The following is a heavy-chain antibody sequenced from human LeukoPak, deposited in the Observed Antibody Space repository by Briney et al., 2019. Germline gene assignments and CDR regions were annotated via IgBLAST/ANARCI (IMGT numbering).Heavy chain of an antibody. Sequence: SVKVSCKASGGTFSSYAISWVRQAPGQGLGWMGGIIPIFGTANYAQKFQGRVTITADESTSTAYMELSSLRSEDTAVYYCAREHRQYYDILTGPTRHYYMDVWGKGTTVTISS. CDR2: IIPIFGTA. CDR3: AREHRQYYDILTGPTRHYYMDV. V-gene: IGHV1-69*13. CDR1: GGTFSSYA. D-gene: IGHD3-9*01. J-gene: IGHJ6*03.